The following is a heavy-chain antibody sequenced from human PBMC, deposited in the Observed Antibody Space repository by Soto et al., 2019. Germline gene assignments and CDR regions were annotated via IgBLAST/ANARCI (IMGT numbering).Heavy chain of an antibody. Sequence: QVQLVQSGAEVKKPGASVKVSCKASGYTFTSNDINWVRQATGQGFEWMGWMSPKSGDTGYAQKFHGRVTMTRDTSISTAYMELSSLRSEDTAVYYCAGLPPNWCFDFWGQGTLVTVPS. CDR1: GYTFTSND. V-gene: IGHV1-8*01. J-gene: IGHJ4*02. CDR3: AGLPPNWCFDF. D-gene: IGHD7-27*01. CDR2: MSPKSGDT.